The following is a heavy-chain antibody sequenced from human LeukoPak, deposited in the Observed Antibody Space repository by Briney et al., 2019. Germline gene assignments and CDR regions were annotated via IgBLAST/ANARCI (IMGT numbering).Heavy chain of an antibody. CDR2: ISSSSSYI. V-gene: IGHV3-21*01. CDR1: GFTFCSYS. CDR3: AREHCGGDCGD. J-gene: IGHJ4*02. D-gene: IGHD2-21*02. Sequence: GGPLRLSWAASGFTFCSYSMKWARDAPGKGLEWVSSISSSSSYIYYADSVKGRVPISRDNAKNSLSLQMNTLRAEDTGVYYCAREHCGGDCGDWGQGTLVTVSS.